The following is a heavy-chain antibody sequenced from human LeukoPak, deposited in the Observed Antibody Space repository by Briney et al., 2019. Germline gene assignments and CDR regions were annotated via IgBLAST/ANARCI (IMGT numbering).Heavy chain of an antibody. CDR3: ARGRVVVSAWGLQNYYYYYMDV. CDR1: GYTFTIYD. J-gene: IGHJ6*03. D-gene: IGHD3-22*01. Sequence: ASVTVSCKASGYTFTIYDINWVRQATGQGLEWMGWMNPNSGNTGYAQKFQGRVTITRNTSISTAYMELSSLRSEDTAVYYCARGRVVVSAWGLQNYYYYYMDVWGKGTTVTVSS. CDR2: MNPNSGNT. V-gene: IGHV1-8*03.